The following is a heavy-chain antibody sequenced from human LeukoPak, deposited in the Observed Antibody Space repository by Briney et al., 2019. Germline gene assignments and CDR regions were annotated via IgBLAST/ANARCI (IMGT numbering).Heavy chain of an antibody. CDR3: ARRHGSGRELDV. Sequence: GGSLRLSCAVSGFTFSSYAMHWVRQAPGKGLEWVAVISYDGSNKYYADSVKGRFTISRDNSKNTLYLQMNSLRAEDTAVYYCARRHGSGRELDVWGQGTTVTVSS. D-gene: IGHD3-10*01. J-gene: IGHJ6*02. V-gene: IGHV3-30*04. CDR2: ISYDGSNK. CDR1: GFTFSSYA.